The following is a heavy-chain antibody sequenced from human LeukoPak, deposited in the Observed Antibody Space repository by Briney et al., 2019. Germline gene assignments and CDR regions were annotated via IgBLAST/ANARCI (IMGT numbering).Heavy chain of an antibody. J-gene: IGHJ4*02. CDR1: GFTFSSYW. CDR2: INSEGSST. V-gene: IGHV3-74*01. D-gene: IGHD2-15*01. Sequence: GGSLRLSCAASGFTFSSYWKHWVRQAPGKGLVWVSSINSEGSSTSYADSVKGRFTISRDNAKNTLYLQMNSLRAEDTAVCYCARFDCSGGSCFDYWGQGTLVTVSS. CDR3: ARFDCSGGSCFDY.